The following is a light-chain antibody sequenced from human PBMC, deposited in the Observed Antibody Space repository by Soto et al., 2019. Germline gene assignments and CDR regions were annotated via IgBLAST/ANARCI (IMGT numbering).Light chain of an antibody. Sequence: SVLTQPASVSGSPGQSITISCTGTSSDVGGYDYVSWYQQLPGEAPKLMVYDVNNRPSGVSNRFSGSKSDNTASLTISGLQAEDEADYYCSSYTSTTVVFGGGTKLTVL. CDR2: DVN. CDR1: SSDVGGYDY. V-gene: IGLV2-14*01. CDR3: SSYTSTTVV. J-gene: IGLJ2*01.